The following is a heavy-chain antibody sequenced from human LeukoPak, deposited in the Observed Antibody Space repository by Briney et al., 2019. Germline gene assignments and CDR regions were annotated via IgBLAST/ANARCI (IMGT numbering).Heavy chain of an antibody. CDR3: AREGRGGWFDP. CDR2: IKQDGSEK. J-gene: IGHJ5*02. V-gene: IGHV3-7*01. D-gene: IGHD3-16*01. CDR1: GFTFSSYW. Sequence: GALRLSCAASGFTFSSYWMSWVRQAPGKGLEWVANIKQDGSEKYYVDSVKGGFTISRDNAKNSLYLQMNSLRAEDTAVYYCAREGRGGWFDPWGQGTLVTVSS.